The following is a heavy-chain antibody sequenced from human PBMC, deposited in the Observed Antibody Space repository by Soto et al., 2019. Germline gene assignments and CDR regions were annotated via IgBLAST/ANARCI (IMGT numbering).Heavy chain of an antibody. CDR1: GGSISSYY. CDR3: ARDYGGNSRYNWFDP. D-gene: IGHD4-17*01. J-gene: IGHJ5*02. V-gene: IGHV4-59*01. Sequence: PSETLSLTCTVSGGSISSYYWSWIRQPPGKGLEWIGYIYYSGSTNYNPSLKSRVTISVDTSKNQFSLKLSSVTAADTAVYYCARDYGGNSRYNWFDPWGQGTLVTVSS. CDR2: IYYSGST.